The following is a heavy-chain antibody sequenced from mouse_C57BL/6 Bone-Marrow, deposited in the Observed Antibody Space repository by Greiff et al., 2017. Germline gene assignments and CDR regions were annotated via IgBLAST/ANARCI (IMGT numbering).Heavy chain of an antibody. CDR2: IYPGDGDT. D-gene: IGHD3-3*01. V-gene: IGHV1-82*01. CDR3: ARWRAYYFDY. J-gene: IGHJ2*01. CDR1: GYTFTSYW. Sequence: QVQLQQSGAELVKPGASVKMSCKASGYTFTSYWITWVKQRPGQGLEWIGRIYPGDGDTNYNGKFKGKATLTADKSSSTAYMQLSSLTSEDSAVYFCARWRAYYFDYWGQGTTLTVSS.